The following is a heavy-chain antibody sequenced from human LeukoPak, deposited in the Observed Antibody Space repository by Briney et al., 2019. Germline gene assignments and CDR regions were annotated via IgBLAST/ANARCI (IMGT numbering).Heavy chain of an antibody. CDR2: IYSGGST. V-gene: IGHV3-53*01. CDR3: ARVRGGSSWYYFDY. D-gene: IGHD6-13*01. CDR1: GFTVGSNY. J-gene: IGHJ4*02. Sequence: GGSLRLSCAASGFTVGSNYMSWVRQAPGKGLEWVSVIYSGGSTYYADSVKGRFTISRDNSKNTLYLQMNSLRAEDTAVYYCARVRGGSSWYYFDYWGQGTLVTVSS.